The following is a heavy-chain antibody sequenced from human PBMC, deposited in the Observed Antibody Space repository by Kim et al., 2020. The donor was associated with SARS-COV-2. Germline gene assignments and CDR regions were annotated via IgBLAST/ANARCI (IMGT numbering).Heavy chain of an antibody. CDR2: IRSKAYGGTT. Sequence: GGSLRLSCTASGFTFGDYAMSWFRQSPGKGLEWVGFIRSKAYGGTTEYAASVKGRFTISRDDSKSIAYLQMNSLKTEDTAVYYCTRDLRSSGSYYRGFDYWGQGTLVTVSS. CDR1: GFTFGDYA. V-gene: IGHV3-49*03. CDR3: TRDLRSSGSYYRGFDY. J-gene: IGHJ4*02. D-gene: IGHD1-26*01.